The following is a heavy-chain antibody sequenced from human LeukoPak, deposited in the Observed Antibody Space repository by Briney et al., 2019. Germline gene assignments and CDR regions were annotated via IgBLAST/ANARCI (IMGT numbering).Heavy chain of an antibody. V-gene: IGHV3-23*01. D-gene: IGHD1-26*01. CDR2: ISGSGGST. CDR1: GFTFSSYA. J-gene: IGHJ4*02. CDR3: AKEWELLRMFDY. Sequence: GGPLRLSCAASGFTFSSYAMSWVCQAPGKGLEWVSAISGSGGSTYYADSVKGRFTISRDNSKNTLYLQMNSLRAEDTAVYYCAKEWELLRMFDYWGQGTLVTVSS.